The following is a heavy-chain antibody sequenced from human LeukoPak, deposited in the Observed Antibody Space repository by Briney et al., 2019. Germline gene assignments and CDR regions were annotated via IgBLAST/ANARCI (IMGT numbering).Heavy chain of an antibody. D-gene: IGHD1-26*01. CDR2: INPNSGGT. Sequence: ASVKVSCKASGYTFTSYGISWVRQAPGQGLEWMGWINPNSGGTNYAQKFQGRVTMTRDTSISTAYMELSRLRSDDTAVYYCARVGELLRTGALDIWGQGTMVTASS. J-gene: IGHJ3*02. CDR3: ARVGELLRTGALDI. CDR1: GYTFTSYG. V-gene: IGHV1-2*02.